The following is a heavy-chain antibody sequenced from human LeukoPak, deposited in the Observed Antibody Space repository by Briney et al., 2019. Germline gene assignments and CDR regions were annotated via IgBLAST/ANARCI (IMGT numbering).Heavy chain of an antibody. CDR3: ARRTTVAIAPFDY. V-gene: IGHV1-2*02. CDR2: INPNSGGT. J-gene: IGHJ4*02. D-gene: IGHD4-23*01. CDR1: GYTFTGYY. Sequence: ASVKVSCKASGYTFTGYYMHWVRQAPGQGLEWMGWINPNSGGTNYAQKFQGRVTMTRDTSISTAYMELSRLRSDDTAVYYCARRTTVAIAPFDYWGQGTLVTVSS.